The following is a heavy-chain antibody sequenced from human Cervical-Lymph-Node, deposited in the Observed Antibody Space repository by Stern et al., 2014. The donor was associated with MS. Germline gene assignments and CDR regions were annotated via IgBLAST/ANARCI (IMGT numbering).Heavy chain of an antibody. Sequence: VQLVESGGGVIQPAGSLRLSCTASGFTVSRDYMTWVRQAPGKGLEWASLITNVWSTSETDSVKGRFTISRDDSKNTVYLHMTSLRAEDTAMYDCARDTSAPERSDWWGQGTLVTVSS. D-gene: IGHD1-1*01. CDR2: ITNVWST. CDR1: GFTVSRDY. CDR3: ARDTSAPERSDW. J-gene: IGHJ4*02. V-gene: IGHV3-53*01.